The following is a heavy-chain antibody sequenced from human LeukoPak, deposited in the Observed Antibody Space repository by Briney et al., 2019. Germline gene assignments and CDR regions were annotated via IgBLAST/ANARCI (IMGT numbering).Heavy chain of an antibody. CDR2: FNGDDSGT. Sequence: QPGGSLTLSCAASGFTFSSYWMHWVRQAPGKGLVCVSYFNGDDSGTNYADSVQGRFTISRDNAKSTLYLQMNSLRAEDTAVYYCARLRRDYYFDYWGQGTLVTVSS. V-gene: IGHV3-74*01. J-gene: IGHJ4*02. D-gene: IGHD3-3*01. CDR1: GFTFSSYW. CDR3: ARLRRDYYFDY.